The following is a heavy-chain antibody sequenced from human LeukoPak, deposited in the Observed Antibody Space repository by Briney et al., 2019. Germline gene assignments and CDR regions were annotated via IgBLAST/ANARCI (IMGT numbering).Heavy chain of an antibody. CDR3: AKGSPCSSTSCYYYMDV. CDR2: ISGSGGST. V-gene: IGHV3-23*01. CDR1: GFTFSSYA. J-gene: IGHJ6*03. D-gene: IGHD2-2*01. Sequence: TGGSLRLSCAASGFTFSSYAMSWVRQAPGKGLEWVSAISGSGGSTYYADSVKGRFTTSRDNSKNTLYLQMNSLRAEDTAVYYCAKGSPCSSTSCYYYMDVWGKGTTVTVSS.